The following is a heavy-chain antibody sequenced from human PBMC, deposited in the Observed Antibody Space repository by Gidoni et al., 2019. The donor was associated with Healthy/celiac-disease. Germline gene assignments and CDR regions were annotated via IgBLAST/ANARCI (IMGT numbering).Heavy chain of an antibody. CDR2: ISSSSSYI. CDR1: GFTFSSYS. J-gene: IGHJ4*02. V-gene: IGHV3-21*01. CDR3: ARLVAGGLELRGYFDY. Sequence: EVQLVESGGGLVKPGGSLRLSCAASGFTFSSYSMNWVRQAPGKGLEWVSSISSSSSYIYYADSLKCRFTISRDNAKNSLYLQMNSLRAEDTAVYYCARLVAGGLELRGYFDYWGQGTLVTVSS. D-gene: IGHD1-7*01.